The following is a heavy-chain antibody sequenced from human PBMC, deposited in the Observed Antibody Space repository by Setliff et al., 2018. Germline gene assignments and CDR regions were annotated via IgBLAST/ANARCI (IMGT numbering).Heavy chain of an antibody. CDR3: ARAGSIWFGELFPENWFDP. Sequence: PSDTLSLTCTVSGYSISSGYYWGWIRQPPGKGLEWIGSIYHSGSTYYNPSLKSRVTISVDTSKNQFSLKLSSVTAADTAVYYCARAGSIWFGELFPENWFDPWGQGTLVTVSS. J-gene: IGHJ5*02. CDR1: GYSISSGYY. D-gene: IGHD3-10*01. CDR2: IYHSGST. V-gene: IGHV4-38-2*02.